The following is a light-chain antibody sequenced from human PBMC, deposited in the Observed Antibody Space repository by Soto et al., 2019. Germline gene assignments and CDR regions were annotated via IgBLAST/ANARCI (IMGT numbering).Light chain of an antibody. V-gene: IGKV3-20*01. CDR1: QDININ. Sequence: EIVLKQSPSTLSWFPGERATLSCRASQDININLAWYQQKPGQAPRLLIYGASTRATGIPARFSGSGSGTDFTLTITRLEPEDFAVYYCQQYSSSRTFGQGTKVDIK. CDR3: QQYSSSRT. CDR2: GAS. J-gene: IGKJ1*01.